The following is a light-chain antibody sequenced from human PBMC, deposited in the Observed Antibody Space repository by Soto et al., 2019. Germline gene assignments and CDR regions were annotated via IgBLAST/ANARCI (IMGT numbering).Light chain of an antibody. V-gene: IGKV1-5*03. Sequence: DIQMTQSPSTLSASVGDRVTITCRASQNVFNWLAWYQQKPGKAPKLLIYKASTSESGVPSRFSGSGSGTEFTLTISRLQPDDCAIYYCQHYNTYPWTFGQGTKVEI. J-gene: IGKJ1*01. CDR3: QHYNTYPWT. CDR2: KAS. CDR1: QNVFNW.